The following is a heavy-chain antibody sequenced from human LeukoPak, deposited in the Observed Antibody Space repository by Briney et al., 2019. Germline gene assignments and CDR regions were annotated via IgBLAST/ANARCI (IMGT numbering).Heavy chain of an antibody. CDR3: AREWLTPHHYDSSGYYDAFAI. CDR1: GGSISSGSYY. J-gene: IGHJ3*02. D-gene: IGHD3-22*01. V-gene: IGHV4-61*02. Sequence: TPSETLSLTCTVSGGSISSGSYYWSWIRQPAGNGLEWIGRIYTSGSTNYNPSLKSRVTISVDTSKNRFSLKLSSVTAADTAVYYCAREWLTPHHYDSSGYYDAFAIWGQGTMVTVSS. CDR2: IYTSGST.